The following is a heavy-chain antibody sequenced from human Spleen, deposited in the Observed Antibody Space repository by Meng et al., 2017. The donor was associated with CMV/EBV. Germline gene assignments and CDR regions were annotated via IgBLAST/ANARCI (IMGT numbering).Heavy chain of an antibody. CDR3: VRDFIVFGGRLDV. Sequence: SETLSLTCTVSGGSISSGDYYWSWIRQPPGKCLEWIGYIYYSGSTYYNPSLKSRVAISIDTSKKQFSLKLSSVTAADTAVYYCVRDFIVFGGRLDVWGQGTTVTVSS. CDR1: GGSISSGDYY. J-gene: IGHJ6*02. CDR2: IYYSGST. D-gene: IGHD3-3*01. V-gene: IGHV4-30-4*08.